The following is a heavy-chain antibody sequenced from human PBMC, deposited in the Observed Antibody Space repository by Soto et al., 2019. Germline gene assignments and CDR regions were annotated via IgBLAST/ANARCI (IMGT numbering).Heavy chain of an antibody. D-gene: IGHD3-22*01. CDR1: GGSISSYY. V-gene: IGHV4-59*01. J-gene: IGHJ4*02. Sequence: PSETLSLTCTVSGGSISSYYWSWIRQPPGKGLEWIGYIYYSGSTNYNPSLKSRVTISVDTSKNQFSLKLSSVTAADTAVYYCARDDSSGYYYLFGYWGQGTLVTVSS. CDR3: ARDDSSGYYYLFGY. CDR2: IYYSGST.